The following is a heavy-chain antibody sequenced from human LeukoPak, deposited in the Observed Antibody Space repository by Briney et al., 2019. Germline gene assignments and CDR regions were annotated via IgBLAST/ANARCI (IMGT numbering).Heavy chain of an antibody. J-gene: IGHJ3*02. Sequence: GGSLRLSCAASGFTFSSYAMSWVRQAPGKGLEWVSAISGSGGSTYYADSVKGRFTISRDNAKNSLYLQMNSLRAEDTAVYYCARDSPYCSGGSCYSGIWSGNAFDIWGQGTMVTVSS. V-gene: IGHV3-23*01. CDR3: ARDSPYCSGGSCYSGIWSGNAFDI. CDR1: GFTFSSYA. D-gene: IGHD2-15*01. CDR2: ISGSGGST.